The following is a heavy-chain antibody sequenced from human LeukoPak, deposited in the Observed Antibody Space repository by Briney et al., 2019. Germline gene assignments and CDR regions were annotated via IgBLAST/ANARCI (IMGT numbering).Heavy chain of an antibody. V-gene: IGHV3-30*04. J-gene: IGHJ4*02. D-gene: IGHD1-26*01. CDR1: GFTFCIYA. CDR2: ISYDGSNK. CDR3: ARGRGGTTTPYYFDY. Sequence: GGSLRLSCAASGFTFCIYAMHWVRQAPGKGLEWVAVISYDGSNKYYADSVKGRFTISRDNSKNTLYLQMNSLRAEDTAVYYCARGRGGTTTPYYFDYWGQGTLVTVSS.